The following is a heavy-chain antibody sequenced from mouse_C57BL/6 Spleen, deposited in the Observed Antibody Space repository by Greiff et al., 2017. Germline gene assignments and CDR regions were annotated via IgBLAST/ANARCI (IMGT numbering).Heavy chain of an antibody. CDR1: GYTFTSYW. Sequence: QVQLQQPGAELVKPGASVKVSCKASGYTFTSYWMHWVKQRPGQGLEWIGRIHPSDSDTNYNQKFKGKATVTVDKSSSTAYMQLSSLTSEDSAVYYCAMDSKESPFDYWGQGTTLTVSS. V-gene: IGHV1-74*01. CDR2: IHPSDSDT. D-gene: IGHD2-5*01. J-gene: IGHJ2*01. CDR3: AMDSKESPFDY.